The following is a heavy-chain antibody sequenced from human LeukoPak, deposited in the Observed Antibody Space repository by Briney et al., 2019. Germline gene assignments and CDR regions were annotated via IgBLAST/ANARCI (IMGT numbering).Heavy chain of an antibody. CDR2: IYYSGST. CDR3: ARRSGASSEYYFDY. CDR1: GGSISSSSYY. V-gene: IGHV4-39*07. J-gene: IGHJ4*02. Sequence: PSETLSLTCTVSGGSISSSSYYWGWIRQPPGKGLEWIGSIYYSGSTNYNPSLKSRVTISVDTSKNQFSLKLSSVTAADTAVYYCARRSGASSEYYFDYWGQGTLVTVSS. D-gene: IGHD6-19*01.